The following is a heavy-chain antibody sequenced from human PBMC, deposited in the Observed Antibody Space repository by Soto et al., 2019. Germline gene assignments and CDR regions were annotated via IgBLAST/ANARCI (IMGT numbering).Heavy chain of an antibody. CDR1: GGTFSSYA. D-gene: IGHD3-3*01. CDR3: ARNDFWSGRGFYYYGMDV. V-gene: IGHV1-69*06. Sequence: SVKVSCKASGGTFSSYAISWVRQAPGQGLEWMGGIIPIFGTANYAQKFQGRVTITADKSTSTAYMELSSLRSEDTAVYYCARNDFWSGRGFYYYGMDVWGQGTTVTVYS. J-gene: IGHJ6*02. CDR2: IIPIFGTA.